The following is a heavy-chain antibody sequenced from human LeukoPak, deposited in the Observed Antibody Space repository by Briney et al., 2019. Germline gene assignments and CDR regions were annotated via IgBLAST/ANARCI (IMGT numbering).Heavy chain of an antibody. V-gene: IGHV1-18*01. Sequence: GASVKVSCKASGYTFTSYGISWVRQAPGQGLERMGWISAYNGNINYAQKLQGRVTMTTDTSTSTAYMELRSLRSDDTAVYYCARERPPLAGPGIAVAGRGKRFDPWGQGTLVTVSS. D-gene: IGHD6-19*01. CDR2: ISAYNGNI. CDR3: ARERPPLAGPGIAVAGRGKRFDP. CDR1: GYTFTSYG. J-gene: IGHJ5*02.